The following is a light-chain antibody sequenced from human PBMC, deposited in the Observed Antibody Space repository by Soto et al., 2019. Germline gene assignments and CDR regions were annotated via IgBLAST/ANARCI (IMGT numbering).Light chain of an antibody. J-gene: IGKJ3*01. Sequence: ENVLTQSPGTLSLSPGERATLSCRASQSFSSNYLAWYQQRPGQAPRLLIYGASTRAAGVPDRFSGSGSGTEFTLSIHRLEPEDFAVFYCHQYDRSAIFTFGPGTTVDIK. CDR3: HQYDRSAIFT. CDR1: QSFSSNY. V-gene: IGKV3-20*01. CDR2: GAS.